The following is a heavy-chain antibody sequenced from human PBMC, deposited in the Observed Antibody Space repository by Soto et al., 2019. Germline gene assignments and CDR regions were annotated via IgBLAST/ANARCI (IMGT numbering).Heavy chain of an antibody. D-gene: IGHD2-21*01. CDR2: IYHSGST. CDR3: ARVVRLLHRGPFDP. V-gene: IGHV4-4*02. CDR1: GGSISSSNW. J-gene: IGHJ5*02. Sequence: PSETLSLTCAVSGGSISSSNWWSWVRQPPGKGLEWIGEIYHSGSTNYNPSLKSRVTISVDKSKNQFSLKLSSVTAADTAVYYCARVVRLLHRGPFDPWGQGTLVTVSS.